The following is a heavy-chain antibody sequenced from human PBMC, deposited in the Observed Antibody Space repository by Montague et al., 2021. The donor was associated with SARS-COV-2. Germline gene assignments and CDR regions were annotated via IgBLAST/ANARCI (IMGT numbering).Heavy chain of an antibody. V-gene: IGHV4-39*01. CDR1: GGSISSSSYY. CDR2: IHYSGST. D-gene: IGHD1-26*01. J-gene: IGHJ6*02. CDR3: ARLWDTVYYHYGMDV. Sequence: SETLSLTCAVSGGSISSSSYYWGWIRQPPGKGLEWIGSIHYSGSTYYNPSLKSRVSISVDTSSNQFSLKLSSVTAADTAVYYCARLWDTVYYHYGMDVWGQGTTVTVSS.